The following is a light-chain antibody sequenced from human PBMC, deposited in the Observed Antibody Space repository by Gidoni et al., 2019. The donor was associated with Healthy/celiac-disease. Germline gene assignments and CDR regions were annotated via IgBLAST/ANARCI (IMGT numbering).Light chain of an antibody. CDR3: QQYGSSWT. CDR2: GAS. CDR1: QSVSSSY. Sequence: EIVLTQSPGTLSLSPGERATLSCRASQSVSSSYLAWYQQKPGQAPRLLIYGASSRATGIPDRFSGSGSGTDFTLTISRLEPEDFAVYYCQQYGSSWTFGQXTKVEI. J-gene: IGKJ1*01. V-gene: IGKV3-20*01.